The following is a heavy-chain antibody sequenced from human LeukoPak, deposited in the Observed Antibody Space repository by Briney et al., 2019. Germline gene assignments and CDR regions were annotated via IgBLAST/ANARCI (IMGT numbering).Heavy chain of an antibody. CDR2: IYYSGST. CDR3: ARHAVVAGTVYFDY. Sequence: SETLSLTCTVSGGSISSYYWSWIRQPPGKGLEWIGYIYYSGSTNYNPSLKSRVTISVDTSKNQFSLKLSSVTAADTAVYYCARHAVVAGTVYFDYWGQGTLVTVSS. J-gene: IGHJ4*02. V-gene: IGHV4-59*08. D-gene: IGHD2-15*01. CDR1: GGSISSYY.